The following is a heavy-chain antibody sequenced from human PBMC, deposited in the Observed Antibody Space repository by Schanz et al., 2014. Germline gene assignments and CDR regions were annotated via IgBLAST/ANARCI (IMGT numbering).Heavy chain of an antibody. V-gene: IGHV3-66*01. CDR2: TYSGGST. Sequence: EVQLLESGGGLVQPGGSLGLSCAASGFTFSKAWMSWVRQAPGKGLEWVSITYSGGSTYYADSVKGRFTISRDNSKNTLYLLMNSLRAEHTAVYYCAKEKEEVAADGSFFDYWGQGTLVTVSS. D-gene: IGHD6-13*01. CDR3: AKEKEEVAADGSFFDY. CDR1: GFTFSKAW. J-gene: IGHJ4*02.